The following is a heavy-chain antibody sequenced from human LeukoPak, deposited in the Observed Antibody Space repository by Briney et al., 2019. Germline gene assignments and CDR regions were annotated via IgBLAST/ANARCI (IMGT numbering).Heavy chain of an antibody. D-gene: IGHD1-14*01. CDR2: INIDGSST. CDR3: ARDFTGFDL. CDR1: GFTFINYW. V-gene: IGHV3-74*01. J-gene: IGHJ2*01. Sequence: PGGSLRLSCAASGFTFINYWMHWVRQAPGKGLVWVSRINIDGSSTGYADSVKGRFTISRDSAKNTLYLQMNSLRAEDTAVYYCARDFTGFDLWGRGTLVTVSS.